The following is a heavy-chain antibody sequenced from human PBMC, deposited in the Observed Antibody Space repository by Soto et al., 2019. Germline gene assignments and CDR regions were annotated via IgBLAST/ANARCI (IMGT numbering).Heavy chain of an antibody. V-gene: IGHV3-30-3*01. Sequence: QVQLVESGGGVVQPGRSLRLSCAASGFTFSSYAMHWVRQAPGKGLEWVAVISYDGSNKYYADSVKGRFTISRDNSKNTLYLQMNSLRAEDTAVYYCARDLRYSSSWYAHHYYYYGMDVWGQGTTVTVSS. CDR3: ARDLRYSSSWYAHHYYYYGMDV. J-gene: IGHJ6*02. CDR2: ISYDGSNK. CDR1: GFTFSSYA. D-gene: IGHD6-13*01.